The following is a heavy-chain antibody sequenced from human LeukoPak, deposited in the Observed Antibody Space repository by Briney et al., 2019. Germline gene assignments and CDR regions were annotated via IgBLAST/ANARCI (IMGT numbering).Heavy chain of an antibody. D-gene: IGHD6-13*01. CDR3: AKYPGIAAAGTGRWFDP. V-gene: IGHV3-23*01. CDR1: GFTFSSYS. CDR2: ISGSGGST. J-gene: IGHJ5*02. Sequence: GGSLRLPCATSGFTFSSYSMNWVRQAPGTGLEWVSAISGSGGSTYYADSVKGRFTISRDNSKNTLYLQMNSLRAEDTAVYYCAKYPGIAAAGTGRWFDPWGQGTLVTVSS.